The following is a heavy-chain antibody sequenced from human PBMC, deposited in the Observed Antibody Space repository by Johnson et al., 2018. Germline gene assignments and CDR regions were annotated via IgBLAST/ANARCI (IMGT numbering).Heavy chain of an antibody. CDR3: ARSLGGAFDI. Sequence: QVQLVQSGGGLVQXGRSXRLXCAASGFTFSDYYMNWISQAPGKGLEWVSYISGSGSTRYYADSVKGRFTISRDNAKNSLYLQMNSPRVEETAMYYCARSLGGAFDIWGQGTRVTVSS. CDR1: GFTFSDYY. J-gene: IGHJ3*02. V-gene: IGHV3-11*04. CDR2: ISGSGSTR. D-gene: IGHD1-26*01.